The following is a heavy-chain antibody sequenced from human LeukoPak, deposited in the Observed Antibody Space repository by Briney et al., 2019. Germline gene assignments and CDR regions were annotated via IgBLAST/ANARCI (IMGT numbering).Heavy chain of an antibody. D-gene: IGHD3-10*01. CDR2: IYPGDSDT. J-gene: IGHJ4*02. CDR1: GYIFTSYW. Sequence: GKSLKISCKDSGYIFTSYWIGWVRQMPGKGLEWMGIIYPGDSDTRYSSSFQGQVTISADKSINTAYLQWSSLKASDTAIYYCARPFMVRGEGFYFDHWGQGALVTVSS. V-gene: IGHV5-51*01. CDR3: ARPFMVRGEGFYFDH.